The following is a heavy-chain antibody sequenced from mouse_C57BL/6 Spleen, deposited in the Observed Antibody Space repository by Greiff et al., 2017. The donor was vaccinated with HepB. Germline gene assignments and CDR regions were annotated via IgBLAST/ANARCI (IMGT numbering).Heavy chain of an antibody. CDR2: IYPGDGDT. J-gene: IGHJ2*01. V-gene: IGHV1-82*01. CDR1: GYAFSSSW. D-gene: IGHD1-1*01. Sequence: QVQLQQSGPELVKPGASVKISCKASGYAFSSSWMNWVKQRPGKGLEWIGRIYPGDGDTNYNGKFKGKATLTADKSSSTAYMQLSSLTSEDSAVSFCARYYYGSSDYFDYWGQGTTLTVSS. CDR3: ARYYYGSSDYFDY.